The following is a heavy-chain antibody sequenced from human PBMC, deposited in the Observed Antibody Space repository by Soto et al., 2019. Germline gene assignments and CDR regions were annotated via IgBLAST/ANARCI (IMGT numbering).Heavy chain of an antibody. CDR3: ARELVGDTAMVGDAFDI. Sequence: QVQLQESGPGLVKPSQTLSLTCTVSGGSISSGDYYWSWICQPPGKGLEWIGYINYSGSTYYNPSLKSRVTISVDTSKNQFSLKLSSVTAADTAVYYCARELVGDTAMVGDAFDIWGQGTMVTVSS. J-gene: IGHJ3*02. V-gene: IGHV4-30-4*01. CDR1: GGSISSGDYY. D-gene: IGHD5-18*01. CDR2: INYSGST.